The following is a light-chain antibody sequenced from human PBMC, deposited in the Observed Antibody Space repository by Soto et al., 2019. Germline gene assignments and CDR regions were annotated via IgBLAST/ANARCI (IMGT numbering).Light chain of an antibody. CDR3: QNYNISPPT. V-gene: IGKV1-5*03. CDR2: KAS. CDR1: QRIGSW. J-gene: IGKJ4*01. Sequence: DIQMTQSPSTLSASVGDRVTITCRASQRIGSWLAWCQQKPGKAPKFLIYKASTLESGVPSRFSGSGSGTEFTHTIRTLRPDDFSTFDGQNYNISPPTFGGG.